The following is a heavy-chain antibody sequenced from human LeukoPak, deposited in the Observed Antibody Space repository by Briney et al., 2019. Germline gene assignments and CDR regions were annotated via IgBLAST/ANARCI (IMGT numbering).Heavy chain of an antibody. J-gene: IGHJ5*02. CDR1: GFTFSSFG. D-gene: IGHD2-15*01. Sequence: PGGSLRLSCAASGFTFSSFGMNWVRQGPGKGLEWVSSITGSGGDTHHADSVKGRFTISRDNSENTLYLLMNSLRAEDTAVYYCARDRPGYGGFDPWGQGTLVTVSS. V-gene: IGHV3-23*01. CDR3: ARDRPGYGGFDP. CDR2: ITGSGGDT.